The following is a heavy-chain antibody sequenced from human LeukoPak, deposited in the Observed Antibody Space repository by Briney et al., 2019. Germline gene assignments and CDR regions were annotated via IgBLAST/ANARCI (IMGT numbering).Heavy chain of an antibody. V-gene: IGHV4-4*09. J-gene: IGHJ3*02. CDR1: GGSINNY. CDR2: IYTTGRT. CDR3: AKILGSGVWYGFDI. D-gene: IGHD7-27*01. Sequence: SETLSLTCSVSGGSINNYWSWIRQPPGKGLEWIGYIYTTGRTNYNPSLKGRVTISVDTSKNQFSLKLGSVTAADTAVYYCAKILGSGVWYGFDIWGQGTMVSVSS.